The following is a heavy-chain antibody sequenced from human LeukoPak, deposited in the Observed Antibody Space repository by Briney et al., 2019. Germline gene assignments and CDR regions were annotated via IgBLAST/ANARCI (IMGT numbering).Heavy chain of an antibody. CDR2: INHSGST. J-gene: IGHJ1*01. D-gene: IGHD3-22*01. CDR3: ASEPNYYDSSGYYLVAKYFQH. V-gene: IGHV4-34*01. Sequence: KPSETLSLTCAVYGGSFSGYYWSWIRQPPGKGLEWIGEINHSGSTNYNPSLKSRVTISVDTSKNQFSLKLSSVTAADTAVYYCASEPNYYDSSGYYLVAKYFQHWGQGTLVTVSS. CDR1: GGSFSGYY.